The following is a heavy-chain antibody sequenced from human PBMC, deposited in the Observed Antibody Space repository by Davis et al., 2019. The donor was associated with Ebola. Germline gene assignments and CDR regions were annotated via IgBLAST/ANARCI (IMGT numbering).Heavy chain of an antibody. J-gene: IGHJ6*02. CDR1: GFTFSSYA. Sequence: GESLKISCAASGFTFSSYAMSWVRQAPGKGLEWVSPISGSGGSTYYADSVKGRFTISRDNSKNTLYLQMNSLRAEDTAVYYCAKELGGYCSSTSCYSGMDVWGQGTTVTVSS. D-gene: IGHD2-2*01. CDR2: ISGSGGST. V-gene: IGHV3-23*01. CDR3: AKELGGYCSSTSCYSGMDV.